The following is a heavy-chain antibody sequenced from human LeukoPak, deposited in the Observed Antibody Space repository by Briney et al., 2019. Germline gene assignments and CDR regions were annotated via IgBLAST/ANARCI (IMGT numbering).Heavy chain of an antibody. CDR1: GESFSGYY. CDR2: INHSGST. V-gene: IGHV4-34*01. CDR3: AREGKYQLLYFDY. Sequence: SETLSLTCAVYGESFSGYYWSWIRQPPGKGLEWIGEINHSGSTNYNPSLKSRVTISVDTSRNQFSLKLRYVTAADTAVYYCAREGKYQLLYFDYWGQGTLVTVSS. D-gene: IGHD2-2*01. J-gene: IGHJ4*02.